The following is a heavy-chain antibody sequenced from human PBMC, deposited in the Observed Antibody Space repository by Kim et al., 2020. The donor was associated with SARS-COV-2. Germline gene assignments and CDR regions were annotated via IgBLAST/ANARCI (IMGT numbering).Heavy chain of an antibody. D-gene: IGHD2-2*01. CDR3: AIAVMQGAHGS. CDR2: INPTTGNT. J-gene: IGHJ4*02. V-gene: IGHV1-46*02. Sequence: ASVKVSCTASGSNFNSYFVHWVRQVRGQGLEWVALINPTTGNTNYAPRFQDRVSVTTDTSKSTVFLDLSSLRSDDTAVYYCAIAVMQGAHGSWGLGTLVTVSS. CDR1: GSNFNSYF.